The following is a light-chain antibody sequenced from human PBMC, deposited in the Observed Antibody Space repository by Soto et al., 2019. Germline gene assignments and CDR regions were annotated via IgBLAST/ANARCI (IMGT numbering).Light chain of an antibody. CDR1: SSDVGDYNY. CDR3: SSYTSSSTV. J-gene: IGLJ2*01. V-gene: IGLV2-14*03. CDR2: DVS. Sequence: QSALTQPASVSGSPGQSITISCTGTSSDVGDYNYVSWYQHHPGKAPKLMIYDVSNRPSGVSNRFSGSKSGNTASLTISGLQAEDEADYYCSSYTSSSTVFGGGTKLTVL.